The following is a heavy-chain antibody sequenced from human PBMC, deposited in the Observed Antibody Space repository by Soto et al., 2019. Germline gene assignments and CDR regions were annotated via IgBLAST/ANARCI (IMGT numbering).Heavy chain of an antibody. J-gene: IGHJ6*03. CDR2: LCGNGCTT. V-gene: IGHV3-23*01. CDR3: AKALRPSLNFFYYMDV. CDR1: GFTFGSYA. D-gene: IGHD2-2*01. Sequence: EVQLLESGGGLVQPGGSLRPSCVVSGFTFGSYAMSWVRQAPEKGPEWVAILCGNGCTTYYAEAVKGRFTISGDKSKSTLFLQMNSLRADDTGVYYCAKALRPSLNFFYYMDVWGRGTSVTVSS.